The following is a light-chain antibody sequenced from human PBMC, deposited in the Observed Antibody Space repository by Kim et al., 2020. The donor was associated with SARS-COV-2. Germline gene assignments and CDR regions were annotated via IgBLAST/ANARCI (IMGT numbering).Light chain of an antibody. Sequence: EIVLTQSPGTLSLSPGERATLSCRASQSVSSSYLAWYQQKPGEAPRLLIYGASNRATGIPDRFSGSGSGTDFTLTTSRLEPEDFAMYYCQQYGSSPLYTFGQGTKLEI. CDR1: QSVSSSY. CDR2: GAS. CDR3: QQYGSSPLYT. V-gene: IGKV3-20*01. J-gene: IGKJ2*01.